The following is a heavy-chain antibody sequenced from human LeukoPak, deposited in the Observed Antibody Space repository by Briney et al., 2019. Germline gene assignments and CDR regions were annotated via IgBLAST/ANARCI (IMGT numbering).Heavy chain of an antibody. CDR2: INPNTGDT. D-gene: IGHD2-15*01. J-gene: IGHJ3*01. V-gene: IGHV1-2*02. Sequence: RASVKVSCKASGYAFIGYYMHWVRQAPGQGLEWMGCINPNTGDTNSAQNFQGRVIMTRDTSITTAYMELSRLKSDDTALYYCASKGAGHCYDASCMGSFDLWGQGTTVAVSS. CDR3: ASKGAGHCYDASCMGSFDL. CDR1: GYAFIGYY.